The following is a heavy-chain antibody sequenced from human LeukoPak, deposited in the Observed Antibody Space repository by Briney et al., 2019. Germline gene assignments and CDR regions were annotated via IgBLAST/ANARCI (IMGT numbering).Heavy chain of an antibody. Sequence: SETMSPTCTVSSGSLGSYYWNWLRQTAGKGLEWIGHIYTSGSTNYNPSLKSRVTMSVDTSKNQFSLKLNSVTAADTAFYYCAREYSSSSGKALDYWGQGTLVTVSS. CDR2: IYTSGST. J-gene: IGHJ4*02. CDR3: AREYSSSSGKALDY. V-gene: IGHV4-4*07. D-gene: IGHD6-6*01. CDR1: SGSLGSYY.